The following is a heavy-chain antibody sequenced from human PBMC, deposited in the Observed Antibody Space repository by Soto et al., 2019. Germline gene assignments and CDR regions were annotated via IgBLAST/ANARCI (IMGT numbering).Heavy chain of an antibody. CDR2: ISGSGGST. D-gene: IGHD2-15*01. CDR3: AKAIVGGVTPDEDYYYYGMDV. CDR1: GFTFSSYA. V-gene: IGHV3-23*01. Sequence: GGSLRLSCAASGFTFSSYAMSWVRQAPGKGLEWVSAISGSGGSTYYADSVKGRFTISRDNSKNTLYLQMNSLRAEDTAVYYCAKAIVGGVTPDEDYYYYGMDVWGQGTTVTVSS. J-gene: IGHJ6*02.